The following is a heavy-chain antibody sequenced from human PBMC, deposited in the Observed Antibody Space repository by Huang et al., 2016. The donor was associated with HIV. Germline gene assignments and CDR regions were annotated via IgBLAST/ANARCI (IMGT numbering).Heavy chain of an antibody. J-gene: IGHJ3*02. CDR2: MTSGSGSI. D-gene: IGHD3-10*01. CDR1: GFTFNTYN. CDR3: ARFGSYYYGSGSYLDAFDI. V-gene: IGHV3-48*01. Sequence: EVQLMESGGGLVQPGGSLRLYCAASGFTFNTYNMNWVRQAQGKGLEWVSYMTSGSGSIYYADSVKGRFTISRDNAKNSLYLQMNSLRAEDTAVYYCARFGSYYYGSGSYLDAFDIWGQGTMVTVSS.